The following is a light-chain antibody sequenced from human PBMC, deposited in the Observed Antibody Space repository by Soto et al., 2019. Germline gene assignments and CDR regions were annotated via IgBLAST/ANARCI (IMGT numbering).Light chain of an antibody. Sequence: DIQMTQSPSSLSASVGDRVIITCQASQDISSYLNWFQQKPGKAPNLLIYEASTLEEGVPSRFSGSGSGTHFTLTISSLQPEDVATYFCQQFDEPNLTFGGGTKVEIK. V-gene: IGKV1-33*01. J-gene: IGKJ4*01. CDR1: QDISSY. CDR2: EAS. CDR3: QQFDEPNLT.